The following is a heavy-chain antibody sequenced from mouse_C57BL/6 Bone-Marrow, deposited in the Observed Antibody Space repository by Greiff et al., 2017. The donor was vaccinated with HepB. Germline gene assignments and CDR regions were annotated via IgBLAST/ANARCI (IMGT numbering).Heavy chain of an antibody. Sequence: QVQLQHSGPELVKPGASVKISCKASGYTFTDYYINWVKQRPGQGLEWIGWIFPGSGSTYYNEKFKGKATLTVDKSSSTAYMLLSSLTSEDSAVYFCAREGIYYYGSSHPDYWGQGTTLTVSS. V-gene: IGHV1-75*01. CDR2: IFPGSGST. J-gene: IGHJ2*01. D-gene: IGHD1-1*01. CDR3: AREGIYYYGSSHPDY. CDR1: GYTFTDYY.